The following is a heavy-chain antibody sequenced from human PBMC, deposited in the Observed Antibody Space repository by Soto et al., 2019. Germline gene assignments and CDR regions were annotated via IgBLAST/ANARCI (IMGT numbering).Heavy chain of an antibody. CDR2: IKQDGREK. J-gene: IGHJ3*02. Sequence: EVQVVESGGGLVQPGGSLTLSCAASGFTFRSYYMSWVCQPPGKGLEWVANIKQDGREKYYVDAVKGRFTISRDNAENSRYLQMNSLRAEDTAVYYCARDGYSAGFEIWGQGKMVTVSS. CDR3: ARDGYSAGFEI. CDR1: GFTFRSYY. D-gene: IGHD2-15*01. V-gene: IGHV3-7*01.